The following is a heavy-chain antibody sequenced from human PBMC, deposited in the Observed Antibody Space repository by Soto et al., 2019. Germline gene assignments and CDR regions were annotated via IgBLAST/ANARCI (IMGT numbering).Heavy chain of an antibody. CDR1: GYTFTSYA. CDR2: INAGYVNT. CDR3: ARSRDYGDSSLVY. Sequence: ASVKVSCKASGYTFTSYAMHWVRQAPGQSLEWMGWINAGYVNTKYSQKFQGRVTITRDTSASTAYMELSSLRSEDTAVYYCARSRDYGDSSLVYWGQGTLVTVSS. D-gene: IGHD4-17*01. V-gene: IGHV1-3*01. J-gene: IGHJ4*02.